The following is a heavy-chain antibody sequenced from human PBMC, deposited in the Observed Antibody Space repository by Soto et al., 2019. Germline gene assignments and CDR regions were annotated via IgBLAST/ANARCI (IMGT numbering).Heavy chain of an antibody. V-gene: IGHV3-9*01. CDR2: ISWNSGSI. CDR3: AKDIGYSSSWYHSVGLFDY. CDR1: GFTFDDYA. Sequence: GGSLRLSCAASGFTFDDYAMHWVRQAPGKGLEWVSGISWNSGSIGYADSVKGRFTISRDNAKNSLYLQMNSLRAEDTALYYCAKDIGYSSSWYHSVGLFDYWGQGTLVTVSS. J-gene: IGHJ4*02. D-gene: IGHD6-13*01.